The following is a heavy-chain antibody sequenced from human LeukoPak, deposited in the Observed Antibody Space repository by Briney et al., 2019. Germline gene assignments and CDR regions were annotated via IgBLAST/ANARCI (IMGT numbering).Heavy chain of an antibody. Sequence: GGSLRLSCAASGFTLTTYWMPWVPHAPGKGLVWVSRINSDGKITTYADSVKGRLTISGDYAKNTLYLQMNSLRAEDTAVYYCARDSGHDAFDIWGQGTTVTVSS. CDR2: INSDGKIT. CDR1: GFTLTTYW. V-gene: IGHV3-74*01. CDR3: ARDSGHDAFDI. J-gene: IGHJ3*02.